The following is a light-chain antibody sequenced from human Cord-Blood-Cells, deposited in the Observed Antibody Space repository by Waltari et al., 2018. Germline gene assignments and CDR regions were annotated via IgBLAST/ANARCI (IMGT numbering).Light chain of an antibody. CDR2: DVS. V-gene: IGLV2-11*01. J-gene: IGLJ2*01. Sequence: QSALTQPRSVSGSPGQSVTISCTGTSSDVGGYNYVSWYQQHPDKAPKLMIYDVSKRPSGVHDRFSGSKSGNTASLTISGLQAEDEADYYCCSYAGSYTFVFGGGTKLTVL. CDR3: CSYAGSYTFV. CDR1: SSDVGGYNY.